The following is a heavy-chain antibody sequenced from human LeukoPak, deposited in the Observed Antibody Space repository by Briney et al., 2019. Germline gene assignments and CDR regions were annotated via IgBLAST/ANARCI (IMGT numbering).Heavy chain of an antibody. J-gene: IGHJ4*02. CDR2: ISGSGRTT. V-gene: IGHV3-23*01. CDR1: GFTFSSYA. CDR3: AKGHSSGWYGTDY. Sequence: GGSLSLSCAASGFTFSSYAMTWVRQAPGKGLEWVSAISGSGRTTYYADSVKGRFTISRDNSKNTLYLQMNSLRAEDTAVYYCAKGHSSGWYGTDYCGQGTVVTLSS. D-gene: IGHD6-19*01.